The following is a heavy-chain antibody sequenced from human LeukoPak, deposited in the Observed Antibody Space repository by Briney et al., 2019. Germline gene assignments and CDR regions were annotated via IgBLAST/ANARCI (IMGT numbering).Heavy chain of an antibody. J-gene: IGHJ4*02. Sequence: GGSLRLSCAASGFTFSNYWMGWVRQAPGKGLEWVANIKQDGSEIYYVDSVKGRSTISRDTAKDSLYLQMNSLRAEDTAVYDSARDRGHSGYGLNDYWGQGTLVTASS. CDR1: GFTFSNYW. V-gene: IGHV3-7*01. CDR2: IKQDGSEI. CDR3: ARDRGHSGYGLNDY. D-gene: IGHD5-12*01.